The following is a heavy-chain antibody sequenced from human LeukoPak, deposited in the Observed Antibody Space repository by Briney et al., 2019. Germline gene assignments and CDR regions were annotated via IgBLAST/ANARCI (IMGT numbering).Heavy chain of an antibody. Sequence: GGSLRLSCAASGFIFSSYTMNWVRQAPGKGLEWVSSISSSSSYICYADSVKGRFTISRDNAKNSLYLQMNSLRAEDTAVYYCARVGDPWYFDYWGQGTLVTVSS. CDR3: ARVGDPWYFDY. D-gene: IGHD2-21*02. J-gene: IGHJ4*02. CDR2: ISSSSSYI. CDR1: GFIFSSYT. V-gene: IGHV3-21*01.